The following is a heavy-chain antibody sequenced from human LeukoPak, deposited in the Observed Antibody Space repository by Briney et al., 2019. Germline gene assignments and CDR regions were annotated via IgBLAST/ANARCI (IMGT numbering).Heavy chain of an antibody. D-gene: IGHD6-13*01. CDR3: ARAEGSSWYDGEFDY. V-gene: IGHV4-39*01. J-gene: IGHJ4*02. Sequence: SETLSLTCTVSGGSISSSSYYWGWIRQPPGKGLEWIGSIYYSGSTYYNPSLKSRVTISVDTSKNQFSLKLSSVTAADTAVYYCARAEGSSWYDGEFDYWGQGTLVTVSS. CDR1: GGSISSSSYY. CDR2: IYYSGST.